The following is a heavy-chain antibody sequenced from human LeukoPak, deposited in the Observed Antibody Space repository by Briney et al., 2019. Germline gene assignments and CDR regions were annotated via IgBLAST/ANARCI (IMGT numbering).Heavy chain of an antibody. Sequence: RSETLSLNCTVTGGSISSCSYYWRRIRQPPAKALVGIGSIYYSGSTYYNPSLKSRVTISVDTSKNQFSLKLSSVTAADTAVYYCARGPSGDPGYYFDYWGQGTLVTVSS. CDR1: GGSISSCSYY. CDR3: ARGPSGDPGYYFDY. CDR2: IYYSGST. D-gene: IGHD2-21*01. V-gene: IGHV4-39*01. J-gene: IGHJ4*02.